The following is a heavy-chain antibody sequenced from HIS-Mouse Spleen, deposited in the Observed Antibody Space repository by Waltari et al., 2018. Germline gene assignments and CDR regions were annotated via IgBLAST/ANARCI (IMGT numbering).Heavy chain of an antibody. V-gene: IGHV4-39*07. D-gene: IGHD3-9*01. CDR1: GGSISSSSYY. CDR2: IYYSGGT. J-gene: IGHJ4*02. CDR3: ARGLDWSLHPFDY. Sequence: QLQLQESGPGLVKPSETLSLTCTVSGGSISSSSYYWGWIRQPPGKGLEWIGSIYYSGGTYYSPSLKSRVTISVDTSKNQFSLKLSSVTAADTAVYYCARGLDWSLHPFDYWGQGTLVTVSS.